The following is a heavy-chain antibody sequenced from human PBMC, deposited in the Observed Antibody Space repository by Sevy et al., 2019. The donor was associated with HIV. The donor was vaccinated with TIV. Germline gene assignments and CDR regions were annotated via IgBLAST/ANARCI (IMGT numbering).Heavy chain of an antibody. CDR2: LYYTGST. CDR1: GGSISAYY. Sequence: SETLSLTCTVSGGSISAYYWSWIRRPPDKALEYIGFLYYTGSTYYNPSLKNRVTMSVDTSKNQFSLNLSSVTAADTAVYYCTRSPPVRSGDDSLNWFDPWGQGTVVTVSS. J-gene: IGHJ5*02. CDR3: TRSPPVRSGDDSLNWFDP. D-gene: IGHD5-12*01. V-gene: IGHV4-59*01.